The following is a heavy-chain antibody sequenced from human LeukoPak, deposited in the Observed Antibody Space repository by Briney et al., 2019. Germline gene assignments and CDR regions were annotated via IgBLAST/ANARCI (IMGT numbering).Heavy chain of an antibody. D-gene: IGHD3-22*01. J-gene: IGHJ5*02. CDR3: AKDPHSSGYYIRWFDP. Sequence: GGSLRLSCAASGFTFSSYAMSWVRQAPGKGLEWVSAISGSGGSTCYADSVKGRFTISRDNSKNTLYLQMNSLRAEDTAVYYCAKDPHSSGYYIRWFDPWGQGTLVTVSS. V-gene: IGHV3-23*01. CDR2: ISGSGGST. CDR1: GFTFSSYA.